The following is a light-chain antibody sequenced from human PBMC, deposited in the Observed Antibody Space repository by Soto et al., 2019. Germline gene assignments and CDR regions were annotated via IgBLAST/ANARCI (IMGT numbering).Light chain of an antibody. CDR2: KAS. Sequence: DIQTTQSPSTLSASVGDRVTITCRASQTFSTSLAWYQQKPGQAPKLLIYKASSLESGVPSRFSGSGSGTEFTLTISSLQPDDFATYYCQQYSSYPWTFGQGTKVEIK. J-gene: IGKJ1*01. CDR3: QQYSSYPWT. CDR1: QTFSTS. V-gene: IGKV1-5*03.